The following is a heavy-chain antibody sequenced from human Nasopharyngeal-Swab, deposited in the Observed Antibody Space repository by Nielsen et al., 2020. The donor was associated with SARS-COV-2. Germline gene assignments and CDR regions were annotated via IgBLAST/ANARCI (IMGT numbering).Heavy chain of an antibody. CDR2: ISYDGSNK. J-gene: IGHJ3*02. D-gene: IGHD6-13*01. V-gene: IGHV3-30*04. CDR3: AAEATGTDAFDI. CDR1: GFTFNNYA. Sequence: GESLKISCATFGFTFNNYAMHWVRQAPGKGLEWVAVISYDGSNKYYADSVKGRFTISRDNSKNTLYLQMNSLRAEDTAVYYCAAEATGTDAFDIWGQGTMVTVSS.